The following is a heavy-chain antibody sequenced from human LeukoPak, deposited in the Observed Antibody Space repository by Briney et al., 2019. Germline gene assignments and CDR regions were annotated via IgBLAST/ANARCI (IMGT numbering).Heavy chain of an antibody. D-gene: IGHD1-7*01. CDR2: IHYSGNT. CDR1: GGSISSSSYY. J-gene: IGHJ4*02. V-gene: IGHV4-39*01. Sequence: PPETLSLTCTVSGGSISSSSYYWGWIRQPPGKGLEWIGSIHYSGNTYSNPSLKSRVTIAVEKSKNQFSLKLSSMTAADTAVYYCATGGENYNYFEYWGQGTLVTVSS. CDR3: ATGGENYNYFEY.